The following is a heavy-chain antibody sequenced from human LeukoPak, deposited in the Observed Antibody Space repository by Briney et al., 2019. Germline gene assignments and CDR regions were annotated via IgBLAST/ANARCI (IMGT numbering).Heavy chain of an antibody. J-gene: IGHJ4*02. CDR2: ISTTAVTI. CDR1: GFTFNTYE. CDR3: ARDSYYGSGIDY. V-gene: IGHV3-48*03. Sequence: GGSLRLSCAASGFTFNTYELNWVRQAPGKGLEWVSYISTTAVTITYADSVKGRFTISRDNAKNSLFLQMNSLRAEDTAVYYCARDSYYGSGIDYWGQGTLVTVSS. D-gene: IGHD3-10*01.